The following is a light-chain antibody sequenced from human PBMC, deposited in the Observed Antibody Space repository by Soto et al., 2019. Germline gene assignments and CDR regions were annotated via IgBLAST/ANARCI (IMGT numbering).Light chain of an antibody. CDR1: QNIGDW. V-gene: IGKV1-5*03. Sequence: DIPMTQSPSTLSASVGDRVTIACQASQNIGDWLAWYQQKPGKAPNLLIYKASTLESGVPSRFSCSGSGTEFTLAISSLQPEDFATYYCQQYNDLSTFGGGTKVEI. CDR2: KAS. CDR3: QQYNDLST. J-gene: IGKJ4*01.